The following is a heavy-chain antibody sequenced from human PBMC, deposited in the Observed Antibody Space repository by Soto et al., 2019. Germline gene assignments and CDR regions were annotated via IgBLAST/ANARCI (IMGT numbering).Heavy chain of an antibody. V-gene: IGHV1-69*01. J-gene: IGHJ6*02. CDR3: ASPRYDILTGFNYYYYGMDV. D-gene: IGHD3-9*01. CDR2: IIPIFGTA. Sequence: SVKVSCKASGGTLRSHAISWVGQGPGQRLEWMGGIIPIFGTANYAQKFQGRVTITADESTSTAYMELSSLRSEDTAVYYCASPRYDILTGFNYYYYGMDVWGQGTTVTVSS. CDR1: GGTLRSHA.